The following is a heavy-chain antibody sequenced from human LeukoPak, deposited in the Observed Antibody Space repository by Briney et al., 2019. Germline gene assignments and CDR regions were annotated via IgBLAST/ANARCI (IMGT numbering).Heavy chain of an antibody. CDR1: GYSFTSYW. D-gene: IGHD2-15*01. J-gene: IGHJ4*02. CDR3: ARLVGYCSGGSCYRFDY. Sequence: GESLKISCKGSGYSFTSYWIGWVRQMPGKGLEWMGIIYPGDSDTRYSPSFQGQVTISADKSISTAYLQWSSLKASDTAMYYCARLVGYCSGGSCYRFDYWGQGTLVTVSS. V-gene: IGHV5-51*01. CDR2: IYPGDSDT.